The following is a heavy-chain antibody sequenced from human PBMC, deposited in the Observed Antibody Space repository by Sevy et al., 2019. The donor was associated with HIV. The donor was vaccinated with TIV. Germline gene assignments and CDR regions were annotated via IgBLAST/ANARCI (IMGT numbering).Heavy chain of an antibody. J-gene: IGHJ4*02. CDR2: INPKSGGT. D-gene: IGHD2-2*01. Sequence: VSVKVSCKASGYTFTDYYMHWVRQAPGQGLEWMGRINPKSGGTNYAQKFQGRVTMTRDTSISTAYMELSRLRSDDTAVYYCARYCSSTSCYAPPFDYWGQGTLVAVSS. CDR1: GYTFTDYY. CDR3: ARYCSSTSCYAPPFDY. V-gene: IGHV1-2*06.